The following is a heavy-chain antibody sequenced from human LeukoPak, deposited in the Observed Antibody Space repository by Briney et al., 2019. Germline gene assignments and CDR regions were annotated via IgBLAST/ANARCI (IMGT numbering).Heavy chain of an antibody. Sequence: PGGSLRLSCAASGFTFSSYWMSWVRQAPGKGLEWVANIKQDGSEKYYVDSVKGRFTISRDNAKNSLYLQMNSLRAEDTAVYYCAREEYDSSGYYLPDFDYWGQGTLVTVSS. J-gene: IGHJ4*02. V-gene: IGHV3-7*01. D-gene: IGHD3-22*01. CDR3: AREEYDSSGYYLPDFDY. CDR2: IKQDGSEK. CDR1: GFTFSSYW.